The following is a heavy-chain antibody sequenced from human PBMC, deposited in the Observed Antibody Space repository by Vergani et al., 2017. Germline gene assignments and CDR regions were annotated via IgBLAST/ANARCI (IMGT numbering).Heavy chain of an antibody. CDR1: GGSITSGSFY. D-gene: IGHD3-10*01. J-gene: IGHJ5*02. Sequence: QVQLHESGPGLVKPSQTLSLTCTVSGGSITSGSFYWSWIRQPAGKGLEWMGPIHSSGTTNYNPSLKSRVNLSVDMSKNQLSLRMTSVTAADTAVYYCARDSWASELRGVYWFDTWGQGTLVSVSS. CDR3: ARDSWASELRGVYWFDT. V-gene: IGHV4-61*02. CDR2: IHSSGTT.